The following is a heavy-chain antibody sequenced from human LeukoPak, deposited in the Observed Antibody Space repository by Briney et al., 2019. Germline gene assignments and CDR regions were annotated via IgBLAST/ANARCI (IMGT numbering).Heavy chain of an antibody. J-gene: IGHJ4*02. D-gene: IGHD1-1*01. CDR1: GYTFTSYD. CDR2: MNPNSGNT. V-gene: IGHV1-8*01. Sequence: ASVKVSCKASGYTFTSYDINWVRQATGQGLEWMGWMNPNSGNTGYAQKFQGRVTMTRDTSISTVFMDLTSLRSDDTAVYYCARGGHWNDQPYWGQGTLVTVSS. CDR3: ARGGHWNDQPY.